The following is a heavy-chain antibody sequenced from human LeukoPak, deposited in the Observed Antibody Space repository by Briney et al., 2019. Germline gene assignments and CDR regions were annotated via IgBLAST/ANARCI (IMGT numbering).Heavy chain of an antibody. Sequence: GGSLRLSCAASGFTVSSQYMNWVRQAPGKGLEWVSVIRSGGVTYYADSVKGRFTISRDNSKDILYLQMDSLRADDTAIYYCASSVYSGSPTKSFDHWGRGTLITVSS. CDR1: GFTVSSQY. CDR2: IRSGGVT. CDR3: ASSVYSGSPTKSFDH. V-gene: IGHV3-53*01. J-gene: IGHJ4*02. D-gene: IGHD2-21*01.